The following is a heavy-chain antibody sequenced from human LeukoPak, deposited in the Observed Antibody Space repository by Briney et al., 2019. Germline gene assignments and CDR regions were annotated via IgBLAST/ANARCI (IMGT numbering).Heavy chain of an antibody. D-gene: IGHD2-15*01. CDR2: IKQDGSEK. CDR3: ARDRWELLSNSYHYCGLDV. Sequence: PGGSLRLSCAASGFTFSNYWMSWVRQAPGKGLEWVANIKQDGSEKCYVGSVKGRFTISRDNAKNSLYLQMNSLRAEDTAVYYCARDRWELLSNSYHYCGLDVWGQGTTVTVSS. V-gene: IGHV3-7*01. CDR1: GFTFSNYW. J-gene: IGHJ6*02.